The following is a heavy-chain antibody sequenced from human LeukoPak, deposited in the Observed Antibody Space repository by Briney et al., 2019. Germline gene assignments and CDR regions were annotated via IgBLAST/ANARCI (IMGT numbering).Heavy chain of an antibody. V-gene: IGHV3-23*01. J-gene: IGHJ5*02. CDR3: ARDGGIAAAPRDNWFDP. CDR2: ISGSGGST. CDR1: GFTFSSYA. Sequence: GGSLRLSCAASGFTFSSYAMSWVRQAPGKGLEWVSAISGSGGSTYYADSVKDRFTISRDNAKNSLYLQMNSLRAEDTAVYYCARDGGIAAAPRDNWFDPWGQGTLVTVSS. D-gene: IGHD6-13*01.